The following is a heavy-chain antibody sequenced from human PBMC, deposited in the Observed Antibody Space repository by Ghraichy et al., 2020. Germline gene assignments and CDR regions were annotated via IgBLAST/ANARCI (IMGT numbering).Heavy chain of an antibody. CDR1: GFTFSSYA. CDR3: AKDRGYYDMDV. J-gene: IGHJ6*02. Sequence: GGSLRLSCSASGFTFSSYAMHWVRQAPGKGLEWVAIISFGGSNKYYADSVKGRFTISRDNSKNTLYLQMNSLRAEDTAVYYCAKDRGYYDMDVWGQGTTVIVSS. CDR2: ISFGGSNK. V-gene: IGHV3-30*18.